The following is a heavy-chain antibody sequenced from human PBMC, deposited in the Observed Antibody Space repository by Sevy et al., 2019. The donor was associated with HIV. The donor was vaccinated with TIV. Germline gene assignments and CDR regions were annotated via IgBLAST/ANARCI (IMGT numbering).Heavy chain of an antibody. V-gene: IGHV3-33*01. J-gene: IGHJ5*02. Sequence: GGSLRLSCAASGFTFSSYGMHWVRQAPGKGLEWVAVIWYDGSNKYYAYSVKGRFTISRDNSKNTLYLQMNSLRAEDTAVYYCARDQGTMGFDPWGQGTLVTVSS. D-gene: IGHD3-3*01. CDR3: ARDQGTMGFDP. CDR1: GFTFSSYG. CDR2: IWYDGSNK.